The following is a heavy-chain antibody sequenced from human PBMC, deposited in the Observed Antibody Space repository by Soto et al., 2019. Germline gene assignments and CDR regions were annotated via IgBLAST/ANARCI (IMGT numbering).Heavy chain of an antibody. CDR1: GGSPSYYY. D-gene: IGHD3-3*01. CDR2: VADSGKS. J-gene: IGHJ6*02. V-gene: IGHV4-59*08. CDR3: ARHVYDFWSCYYYYYYGMDV. Sequence: PSETLSLTCTISGGSPSYYYWSWVRQPPGKGLEWIGNVADSGKSSYSPSLRSRLTISGDTSNTRLSLTLSSVTASDTAMYYCARHVYDFWSCYYYYYYGMDVWGQGTTVTVSS.